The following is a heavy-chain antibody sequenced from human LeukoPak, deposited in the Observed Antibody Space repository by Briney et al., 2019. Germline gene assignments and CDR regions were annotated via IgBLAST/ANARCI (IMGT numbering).Heavy chain of an antibody. CDR3: ANYSSSWYDDY. V-gene: IGHV4-30-2*01. CDR1: GGSISSGGYS. CDR2: IYHSGST. D-gene: IGHD6-13*01. J-gene: IGHJ4*02. Sequence: PSQTLFLTCAVSGGSISSGGYSWSWIRQPPGKGLEWIGYIYHSGSTYYNPSLKSRVTISVDRSKNQFSLKLSSVTAADTAVYYCANYSSSWYDDYWGQGTLVTVSS.